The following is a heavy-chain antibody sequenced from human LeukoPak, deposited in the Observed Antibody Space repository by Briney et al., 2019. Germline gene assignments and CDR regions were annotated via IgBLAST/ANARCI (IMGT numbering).Heavy chain of an antibody. D-gene: IGHD3-10*01. J-gene: IGHJ6*04. V-gene: IGHV1-3*01. CDR3: ARFDYGLTSRNYGIDV. CDR2: INAGNGNT. Sequence: RASVKVSCKASGYTFTSYVMHWVRQAPGQSLEWMGWINAGNGNTKYSQKFRGRVTITTDTSASTAYMELSSLRSEDTAVYYCARFDYGLTSRNYGIDVWGKGTTVTVSS. CDR1: GYTFTSYV.